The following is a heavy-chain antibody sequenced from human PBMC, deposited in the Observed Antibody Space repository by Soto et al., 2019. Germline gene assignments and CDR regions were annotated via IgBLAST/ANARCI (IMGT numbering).Heavy chain of an antibody. CDR1: GYSFNKYR. CDR3: ARHYYPNPKLKYYFLYGLDV. Sequence: GESLKISCKGSGYSFNKYRIGWVRQMPGKGLEWMGVIYPGDSDIRYGPSFQGQVTISVDKTTSTAYLQWRSLRASDTAVYYCARHYYPNPKLKYYFLYGLDVWGQGTTVTGSS. D-gene: IGHD3-3*01. V-gene: IGHV5-51*01. CDR2: IYPGDSDI. J-gene: IGHJ6*02.